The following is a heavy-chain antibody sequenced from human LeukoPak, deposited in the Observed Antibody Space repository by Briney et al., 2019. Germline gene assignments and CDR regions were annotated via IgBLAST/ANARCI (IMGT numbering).Heavy chain of an antibody. CDR1: GGSISSGGYY. D-gene: IGHD6-13*01. CDR2: IYYSGST. J-gene: IGHJ4*02. CDR3: ARDCIAAARSSGCSV. V-gene: IGHV4-31*03. Sequence: SQTLSLTCTVSGGSISSGGYYWSWIRQHPGKGLEWIGYIYYSGSTYYNPSLKSRVTISVDTSKNQFSLKLSSVTAADTAVYYCARDCIAAARSSGCSVWGQGTLVTASS.